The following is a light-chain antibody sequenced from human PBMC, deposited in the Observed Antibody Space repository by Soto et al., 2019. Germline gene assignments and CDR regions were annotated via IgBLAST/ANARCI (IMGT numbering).Light chain of an antibody. J-gene: IGKJ4*01. CDR3: QQYNFWPPLT. CDR2: DAS. Sequence: EIVMTQSPATLSASPGERATLSCRASQSVNTNLAWYRQKPGQAPRLLISDASTRATGVPARFSGSGSGREFTLTISSLQSEDSGIYYCQQYNFWPPLTFGGGTKVEIK. V-gene: IGKV3-15*01. CDR1: QSVNTN.